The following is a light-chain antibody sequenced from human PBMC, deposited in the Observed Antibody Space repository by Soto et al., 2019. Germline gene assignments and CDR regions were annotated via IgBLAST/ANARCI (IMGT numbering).Light chain of an antibody. V-gene: IGKV3-20*01. CDR3: QQYGISPSNT. Sequence: EIVLTQSPGTLSLSPGEGATLSCRASQSLSSSYVAWYQQKLGQPPRLLIYGASNRATGIPDRFSGSWSGTEFTLTISRLEPEDFAVYYCQQYGISPSNTFAQGTKVDIK. CDR1: QSLSSSY. CDR2: GAS. J-gene: IGKJ2*01.